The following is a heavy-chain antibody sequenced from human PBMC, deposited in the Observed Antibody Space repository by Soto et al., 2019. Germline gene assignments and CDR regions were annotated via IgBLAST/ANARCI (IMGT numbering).Heavy chain of an antibody. CDR2: ISKTGATP. CDR3: AKGPRSGYFPFLFDY. V-gene: IGHV3-23*01. D-gene: IGHD3-3*01. Sequence: EVQLLESGGGLVQPGGSLRLSCAASGFAFNTYDMTWVRQAPGKGLEWVSTISKTGATPYYADSVRGRFTISRDNSKNTLHLQMNSLRAEDTALYYCAKGPRSGYFPFLFDYWGQGTLVTVSS. J-gene: IGHJ4*02. CDR1: GFAFNTYD.